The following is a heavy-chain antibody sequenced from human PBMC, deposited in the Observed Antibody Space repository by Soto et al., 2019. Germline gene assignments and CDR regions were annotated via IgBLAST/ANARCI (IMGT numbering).Heavy chain of an antibody. D-gene: IGHD6-13*01. J-gene: IGHJ4*02. Sequence: EVQLLESGGGLVQPGGSLRLSCAASGFTFSSYAMSWVRQAPGKGLEWVSAISGSGVSTYYADSVKGRFTISRDNSKNTLYLQMNSLRAEDTAVYDCATLESSSRIAAAGALFAYWGQGTLVTVSS. CDR1: GFTFSSYA. CDR2: ISGSGVST. V-gene: IGHV3-23*01. CDR3: ATLESSSRIAAAGALFAY.